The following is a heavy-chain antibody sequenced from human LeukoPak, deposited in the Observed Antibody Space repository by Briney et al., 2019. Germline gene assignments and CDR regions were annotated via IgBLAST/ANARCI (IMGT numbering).Heavy chain of an antibody. CDR1: GGSVSSGSYY. CDR3: ARGRGPKKGYYYYGMDV. V-gene: IGHV4-61*01. J-gene: IGHJ6*02. Sequence: PSETLSLTCTVSGGSVSSGSYYWSWIRQPPGKGLEWIGYIYYSGSTNYNPSLKSRVTISVDTSKNQFSLKLSSVTAADTAVYYCARGRGPKKGYYYYGMDVWGQGTTVTVSS. CDR2: IYYSGST.